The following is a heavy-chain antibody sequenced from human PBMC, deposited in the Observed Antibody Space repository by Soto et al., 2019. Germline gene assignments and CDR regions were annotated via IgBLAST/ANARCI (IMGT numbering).Heavy chain of an antibody. CDR3: ARDGSMVSPYYFDY. J-gene: IGHJ4*02. D-gene: IGHD2-8*01. CDR1: GASISSSNW. CDR2: IHHRGSI. Sequence: QVQLQESGPGLVKPSGTLSLTCDVSGASISSSNWWTWVRQPPGKGLEWIGEIHHRGSINYNPSLRSRVAISVDTSTNKFSLKLTSVTAADTAVYYCARDGSMVSPYYFDYWGQGTLVTVSS. V-gene: IGHV4-4*02.